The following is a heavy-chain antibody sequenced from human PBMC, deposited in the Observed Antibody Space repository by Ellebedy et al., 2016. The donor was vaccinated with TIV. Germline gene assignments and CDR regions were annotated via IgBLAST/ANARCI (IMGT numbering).Heavy chain of an antibody. CDR3: ARDGSTRPEQY. D-gene: IGHD1-14*01. J-gene: IGHJ4*02. V-gene: IGHV3-66*01. CDR1: GFTVSSNF. Sequence: ESLKISCAASGFTVSSNFMSWVRPAPGKGLEWGSVIYSGGRTHYADSVKGRFTISRDNSKNTVFLQMNSLRPEDTALYYCARDGSTRPEQYWGQGTLVTVSS. CDR2: IYSGGRT.